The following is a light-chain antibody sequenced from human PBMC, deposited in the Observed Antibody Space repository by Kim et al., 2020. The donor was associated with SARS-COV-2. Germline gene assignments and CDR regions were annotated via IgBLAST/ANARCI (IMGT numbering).Light chain of an antibody. V-gene: IGKV3-20*01. CDR1: QTISGNY. J-gene: IGKJ1*01. Sequence: PGERATLSATPGQTISGNYLAWYQQTPGQAPRVLIHGASSRATGIPDRFSGSGSGTDFTLTISRLEPEDFAVYYCQQYGDPPWTFGHGTKVEIK. CDR3: QQYGDPPWT. CDR2: GAS.